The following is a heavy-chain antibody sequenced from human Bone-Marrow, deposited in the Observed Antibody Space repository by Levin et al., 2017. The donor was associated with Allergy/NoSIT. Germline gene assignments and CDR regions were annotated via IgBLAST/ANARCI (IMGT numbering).Heavy chain of an antibody. CDR3: ARDVGFCTGTNCYADD. D-gene: IGHD2-8*02. Sequence: PGGSLRLSCTASGFSFSNYGMHWVRQAPGKGLEWVAVISYEGSNKYYADSMKGRFTISRDTFKNTVSLQMSSLRPEDTALYYCARDVGFCTGTNCYADDWGQGTLVTVSS. CDR1: GFSFSNYG. CDR2: ISYEGSNK. V-gene: IGHV3-30*03. J-gene: IGHJ4*02.